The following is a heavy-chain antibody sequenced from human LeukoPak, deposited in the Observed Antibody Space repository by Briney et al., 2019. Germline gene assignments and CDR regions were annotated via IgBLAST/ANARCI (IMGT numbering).Heavy chain of an antibody. CDR3: ARGNRRAVAAAGFDY. CDR2: INPNSGGT. D-gene: IGHD6-19*01. Sequence: GASVKVSCKASGYTFTGYYMHWVRQAPGQGLEWMGWINPNSGGTNYAQKFQGRVTMTRDTSISTAYMELSRLRSDDTAVYYCARGNRRAVAAAGFDYWGQGTLVTVSS. J-gene: IGHJ4*02. V-gene: IGHV1-2*02. CDR1: GYTFTGYY.